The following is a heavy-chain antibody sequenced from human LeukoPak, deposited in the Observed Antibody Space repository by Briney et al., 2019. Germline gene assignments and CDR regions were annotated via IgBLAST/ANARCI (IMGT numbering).Heavy chain of an antibody. V-gene: IGHV3-48*01. D-gene: IGHD1-26*01. CDR3: ARDRIKSGSYYFDY. CDR2: ISGRSSTI. J-gene: IGHJ4*02. CDR1: AFTFSDYS. Sequence: GGSLRLSCAASAFTFSDYSMNWVRQAPGRGLEWVSYISGRSSTIYYADSVKGRFTISRDNAKNSMYLQMNSLRAEDTAVYYCARDRIKSGSYYFDYWGQGTLVTVSS.